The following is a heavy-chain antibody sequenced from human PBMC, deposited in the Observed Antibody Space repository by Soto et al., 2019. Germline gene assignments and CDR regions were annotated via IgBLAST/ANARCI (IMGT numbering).Heavy chain of an antibody. J-gene: IGHJ6*02. D-gene: IGHD2-15*01. CDR2: IYPGDSDT. CDR1: GYTFTDYW. V-gene: IGHV5-51*01. Sequence: PGESLKISCKGSGYTFTDYWIGWVRQLPGKGLEWMGIIYPGDSDTRYSPSFQGHVTITVDNAQKSLYLQMNNLRVEDTAIYYCARAYSGRLPRRADYYYAMDVWGRGTTVTVS. CDR3: ARAYSGRLPRRADYYYAMDV.